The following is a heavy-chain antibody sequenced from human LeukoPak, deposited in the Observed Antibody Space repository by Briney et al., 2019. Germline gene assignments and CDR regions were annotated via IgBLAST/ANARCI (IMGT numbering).Heavy chain of an antibody. CDR2: INSDGSST. CDR1: GFTFSSHW. V-gene: IGHV3-74*01. CDR3: SRDQYGSCVVGD. J-gene: IGHJ4*02. D-gene: IGHD1-26*01. Sequence: PGGSLRLSCAASGFTFSSHWMHWVRQAPGKGLVWVSRINSDGSSTSYADSVKGRFTISRDNAKNTLYLQMNSLRAGDTAVYYCSRDQYGSCVVGDWGQGTLVTVSS.